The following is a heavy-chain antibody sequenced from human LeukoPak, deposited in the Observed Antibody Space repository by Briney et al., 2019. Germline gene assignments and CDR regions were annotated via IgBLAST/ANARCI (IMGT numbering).Heavy chain of an antibody. CDR3: AKDDDWGRFNH. Sequence: SETLSLTCTVSGGSINSYYWSWIRQPPGKGLEWIGYIYDSGSTNYNPSLKSRVTISVDTSKNQFSLKLSSVTAADTAVYYCAKDDDWGRFNHWGQGTLVTVSS. J-gene: IGHJ1*01. CDR1: GGSINSYY. D-gene: IGHD3-16*01. V-gene: IGHV4-59*01. CDR2: IYDSGST.